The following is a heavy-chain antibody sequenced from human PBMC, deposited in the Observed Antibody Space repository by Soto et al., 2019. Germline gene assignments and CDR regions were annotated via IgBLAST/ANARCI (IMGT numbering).Heavy chain of an antibody. D-gene: IGHD3-10*01. Sequence: VQVVQSGVEVRRPGSSVKVSCKASGDTFKNCVISWVRQAPGQGLEWMGGIIPLFGTTDFAQRFQGRLTITTDESTTTAYMELSRLRSEDTATYYCAAELGFGKLSVVWGQWTTVSVSS. CDR3: AAELGFGKLSVV. CDR2: IIPLFGTT. CDR1: GDTFKNCV. J-gene: IGHJ6*02. V-gene: IGHV1-69*01.